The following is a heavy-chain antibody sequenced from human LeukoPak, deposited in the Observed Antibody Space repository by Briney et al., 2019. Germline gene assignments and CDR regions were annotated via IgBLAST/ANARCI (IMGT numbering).Heavy chain of an antibody. D-gene: IGHD4-17*01. V-gene: IGHV3-23*01. J-gene: IGHJ4*02. CDR1: GFTFSNYA. CDR3: ARDDYGETFDY. Sequence: GGSLRLSCAASGFTFSNYAMSWVRQAPGKGLEWVSGISAGGGSTYYADSVKGRFTISRDNSKNTLYLQMNSLRAEDTAVYYCARDDYGETFDYWGQGTLVTVSS. CDR2: ISAGGGST.